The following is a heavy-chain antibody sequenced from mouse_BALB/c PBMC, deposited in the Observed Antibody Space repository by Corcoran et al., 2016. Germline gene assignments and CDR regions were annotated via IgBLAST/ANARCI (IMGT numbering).Heavy chain of an antibody. D-gene: IGHD1-1*01. J-gene: IGHJ3*01. V-gene: IGHV1-9*01. CDR3: SRHYYGSSLFAY. Sequence: QVQLQQSGAELMKPGASVKISCKATGYTFSSYWIEWVKQRPGHGLEWIGEILPGSGSTNYNEKFKGKATFTADTSYNTAYIQLIRLTSEDSAVYYCSRHYYGSSLFAYWGQGTLVTVSA. CDR1: GYTFSSYW. CDR2: ILPGSGST.